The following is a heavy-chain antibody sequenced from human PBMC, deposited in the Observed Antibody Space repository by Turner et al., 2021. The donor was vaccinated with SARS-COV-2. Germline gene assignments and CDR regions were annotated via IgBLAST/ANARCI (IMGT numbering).Heavy chain of an antibody. J-gene: IGHJ3*02. Sequence: QVQLVQSGDAVKKPGAAVKVSGKASRYTLTGYYVQCVRQAPGQGLEWMGWINPNSDATNYAQKFKGRVNMTRDTSVSKAYRELSRLRADDTAMYYCAREDHSCWVAFDIWGQGTMVTVSS. CDR2: INPNSDAT. V-gene: IGHV1-2*02. D-gene: IGHD6-19*01. CDR3: AREDHSCWVAFDI. CDR1: RYTLTGYY.